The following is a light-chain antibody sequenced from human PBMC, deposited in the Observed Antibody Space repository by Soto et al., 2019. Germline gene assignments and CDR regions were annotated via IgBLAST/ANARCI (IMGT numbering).Light chain of an antibody. CDR1: QGIGST. CDR2: DAS. J-gene: IGKJ4*01. CDR3: QRYNNWPLT. V-gene: IGKV3-15*01. Sequence: EIVMTQSPATRSVSPVECATLSFMASQGIGSTLAWYQHKPGQTPRLLIYDASTRATGVPARFSGSGSGTEFTLTINSLQSEDFAVYYCQRYNNWPLTFGGGTKVDIK.